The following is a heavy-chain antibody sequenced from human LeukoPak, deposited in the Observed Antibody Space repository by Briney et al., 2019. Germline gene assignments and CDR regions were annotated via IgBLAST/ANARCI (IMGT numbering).Heavy chain of an antibody. CDR3: ATSPGYGDYFGWFDP. Sequence: GESLKISCKGSGYSFTSYWIAWVRQMPGKGLEWMGIIYPGDSDTRYSPSFQGQVTISADKTISTAYLQWSSLKASDTAMYYCATSPGYGDYFGWFDPWGQGTLVTVSS. CDR1: GYSFTSYW. V-gene: IGHV5-51*01. J-gene: IGHJ5*02. CDR2: IYPGDSDT. D-gene: IGHD4-17*01.